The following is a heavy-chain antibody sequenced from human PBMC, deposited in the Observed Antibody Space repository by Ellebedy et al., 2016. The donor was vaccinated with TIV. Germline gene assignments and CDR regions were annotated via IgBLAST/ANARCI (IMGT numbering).Heavy chain of an antibody. CDR1: GFTFSSYW. CDR3: ARATSGFDY. CDR2: IKQDGSEN. J-gene: IGHJ4*02. D-gene: IGHD5-24*01. Sequence: PGGSLRLSCAASGFTFSSYWMSWVRQAPGKGLEWVANIKQDGSENYYVDSVKGRFTISRDSAKNSLYLQMNSLRAEATAVYYCARATSGFDYWGQGALATVSS. V-gene: IGHV3-7*03.